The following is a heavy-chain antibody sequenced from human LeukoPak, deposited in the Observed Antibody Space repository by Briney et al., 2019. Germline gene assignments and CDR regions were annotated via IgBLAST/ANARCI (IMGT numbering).Heavy chain of an antibody. CDR2: FNGNGGGT. CDR3: ARDPLDGNFYFDY. CDR1: GHNLSVYH. Sequence: ASVKVSCKTTGHNLSVYHVHWVRQAPGQGLEWMGWFNGNGGGTKYAQKFQGRVTMTRDTSIDTDYMELTSLISDDTAVYYCARDPLDGNFYFDYWGQGTLATAAS. J-gene: IGHJ4*02. V-gene: IGHV1-2*02. D-gene: IGHD5-24*01.